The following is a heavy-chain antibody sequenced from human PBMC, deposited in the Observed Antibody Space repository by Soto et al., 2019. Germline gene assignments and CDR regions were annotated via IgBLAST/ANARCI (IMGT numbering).Heavy chain of an antibody. J-gene: IGHJ6*02. D-gene: IGHD6-19*01. V-gene: IGHV3-23*01. CDR3: AKGGRGRYIAVAGTPKDYYEYGMDV. Sequence: EVQLLESGGGLVQPGGSLRLSCAASGFTFSSYAMSWVRQAPGKGLEWVSAISGSGGSTYYADSVKGRFTISRDNSKNTLYLQMNSLRAEDTAVYYCAKGGRGRYIAVAGTPKDYYEYGMDVWGQGTTVTVSS. CDR1: GFTFSSYA. CDR2: ISGSGGST.